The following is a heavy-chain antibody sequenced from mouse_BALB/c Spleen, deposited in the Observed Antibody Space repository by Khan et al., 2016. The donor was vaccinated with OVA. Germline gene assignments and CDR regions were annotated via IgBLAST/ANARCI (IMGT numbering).Heavy chain of an antibody. CDR1: GYTFTSYT. CDR3: EREVADYSSDGWFAY. D-gene: IGHD2-12*01. J-gene: IGHJ3*01. Sequence: VQLQQSGAELTRPGASVKMSCKASGYTFTSYTMHWVKQRPGQGLEWIGYINLGSAYTNYNQKFKDKATLTADKSSSTAYMQPSSLTSEDSAGYYCEREVADYSSDGWFAYWGQGTLVTVSA. V-gene: IGHV1-4*01. CDR2: INLGSAYT.